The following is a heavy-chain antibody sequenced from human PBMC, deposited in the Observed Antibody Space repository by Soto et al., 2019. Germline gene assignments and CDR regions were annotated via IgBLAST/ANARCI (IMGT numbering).Heavy chain of an antibody. J-gene: IGHJ3*02. D-gene: IGHD5-18*01. CDR3: AKDSGYSYGYDAFDI. Sequence: EVQLLESGGGLVQPGGSLRLSCAASGFTFSSYAMSWVRQAPGKGLEWVSAISGSGVSTYYADSVKGRFTISRDNSKNALYLQMNSLIAEDTAVYYCAKDSGYSYGYDAFDIWGQGTMVTVSS. CDR1: GFTFSSYA. V-gene: IGHV3-23*01. CDR2: ISGSGVST.